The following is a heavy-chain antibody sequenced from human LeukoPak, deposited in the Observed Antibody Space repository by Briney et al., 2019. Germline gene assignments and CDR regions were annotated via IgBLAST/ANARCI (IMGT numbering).Heavy chain of an antibody. CDR2: MYSVGST. CDR3: ARDLSGYSFGFGGDL. Sequence: QAGGSLRLSCAASGFTISANFMSWVRQAPGKGLEWVSVMYSVGSTFYADSVKGRFTISRDGYKNTLDLQMDSLRVDDTAVCYCARDLSGYSFGFGGDLWGQGTLVTVSS. D-gene: IGHD6-13*01. J-gene: IGHJ4*02. CDR1: GFTISANF. V-gene: IGHV3-66*01.